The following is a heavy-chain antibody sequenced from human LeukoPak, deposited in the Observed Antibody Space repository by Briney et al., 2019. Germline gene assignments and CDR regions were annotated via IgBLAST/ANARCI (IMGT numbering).Heavy chain of an antibody. CDR3: ARGLWGTVTTTVGY. Sequence: GGSLRLSCAASGFTFSNYGVSWVRQAPGKGLEWVSAISGSDGSTYYADSVKGRFIISRDNSKDTLYLQMNSLRAEDTAVYYCARGLWGTVTTTVGYWGQGTLVTVSS. V-gene: IGHV3-23*01. J-gene: IGHJ4*02. CDR2: ISGSDGST. D-gene: IGHD4-17*01. CDR1: GFTFSNYG.